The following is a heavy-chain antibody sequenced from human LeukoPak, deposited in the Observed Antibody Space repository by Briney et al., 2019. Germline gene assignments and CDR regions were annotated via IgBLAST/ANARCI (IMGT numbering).Heavy chain of an antibody. CDR3: ARDYRYYYDGSHSGFDY. CDR1: GYTFTSYY. Sequence: ASVKVSCKASGYTFTSYYMHWVRQAPGQGLEWMGGIIPIFGTANYAQKFQGRVTMTRDMSTSTVYMELSSLRSEDTAVYYCARDYRYYYDGSHSGFDYWGQGTLVTVSS. CDR2: IIPIFGTA. J-gene: IGHJ4*02. V-gene: IGHV1-46*01. D-gene: IGHD3-22*01.